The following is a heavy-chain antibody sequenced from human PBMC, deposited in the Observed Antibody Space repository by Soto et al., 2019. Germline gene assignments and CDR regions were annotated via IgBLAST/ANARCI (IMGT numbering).Heavy chain of an antibody. V-gene: IGHV3-11*06. D-gene: IGHD6-13*01. CDR3: ARASIAAAGHYFDY. CDR1: GFTFSDYY. J-gene: IGHJ4*02. CDR2: ISSSSSYT. Sequence: GGSLRLSCAASGFTFSDYYMSWIRQAQGKGLECVSYISSSSSYTNYADSVKGRFTISRDNAKNSLYLQMNSLRAEDTAVYYCARASIAAAGHYFDYWGQGTLVTVSS.